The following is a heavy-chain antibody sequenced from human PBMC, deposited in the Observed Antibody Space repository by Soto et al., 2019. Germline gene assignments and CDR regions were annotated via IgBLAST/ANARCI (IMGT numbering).Heavy chain of an antibody. D-gene: IGHD5-18*01. Sequence: SETLSLTCTVSGGSISSYYWSWIRQPPGKGLEWIGYIYYSGSTNYNPSLKSRVTISVDTSKNQFSLKLSSVTAADTAVYYCARAPEAAMVMDYFDYWGQGTLVTVSS. CDR2: IYYSGST. CDR1: GGSISSYY. V-gene: IGHV4-59*01. CDR3: ARAPEAAMVMDYFDY. J-gene: IGHJ4*02.